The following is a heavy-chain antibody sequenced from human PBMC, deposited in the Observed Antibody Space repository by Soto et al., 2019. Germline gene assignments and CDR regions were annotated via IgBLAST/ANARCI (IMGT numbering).Heavy chain of an antibody. V-gene: IGHV3-21*02. CDR3: VRENEMAGATSAFEY. CDR2: IDARSNYI. D-gene: IGHD1-26*01. CDR1: GFRFNSYS. Sequence: EVQLVESGGGLVKPGGSLRVSCEASGFRFNSYSMNWVRQAPQKGLEWVSLIDARSNYIYYADSVKGRFTISRDNARNSLYLQMDSLRVEDTAVYYCVRENEMAGATSAFEYWGRGTPVTVSS. J-gene: IGHJ4*02.